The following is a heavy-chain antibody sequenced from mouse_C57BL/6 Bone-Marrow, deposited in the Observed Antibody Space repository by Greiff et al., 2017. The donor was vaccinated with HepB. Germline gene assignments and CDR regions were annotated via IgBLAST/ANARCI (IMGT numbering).Heavy chain of an antibody. Sequence: EVKLEESGPGLVKPSQSLSLTCSVTGYSITSGYYWNWIRQFPGNKLEWMGYISYDGSNNYNPSLKNRISITRDTSKNQFFLKLNSVTTEDTATYYCARGYYGSSYDYWGQGTTLTVSS. CDR3: ARGYYGSSYDY. CDR1: GYSITSGYY. J-gene: IGHJ2*01. CDR2: ISYDGSN. D-gene: IGHD1-1*01. V-gene: IGHV3-6*01.